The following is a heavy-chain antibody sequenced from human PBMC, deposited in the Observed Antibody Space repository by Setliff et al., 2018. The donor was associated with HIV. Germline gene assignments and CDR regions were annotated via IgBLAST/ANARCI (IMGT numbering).Heavy chain of an antibody. J-gene: IGHJ5*02. CDR1: GGSISSSNYY. V-gene: IGHV4-39*02. D-gene: IGHD2-15*01. CDR3: VRAHGGLGGGAWFDP. Sequence: KPSETLSLTCTVSGGSISSSNYYWGWIRQPPGKGLELIGTIYYIGSTSYNPSLESRLTISVDTSSNHFSLRLTSVTAADTAVYYCVRAHGGLGGGAWFDPWGQGTLGTVSS. CDR2: IYYIGST.